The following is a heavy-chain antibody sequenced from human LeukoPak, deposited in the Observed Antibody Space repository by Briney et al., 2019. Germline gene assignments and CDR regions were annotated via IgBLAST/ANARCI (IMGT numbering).Heavy chain of an antibody. Sequence: SETLSLTCTVSGGSISSYYWSWIRQPPGKGLEGIGYIYTSGSTNYNPSLKSRVTISVDTSKNQFSLKLSSVTAADTAVYYCARHEHNGPVDYWGQGTLVTVSS. CDR2: IYTSGST. D-gene: IGHD1-1*01. CDR3: ARHEHNGPVDY. J-gene: IGHJ4*02. V-gene: IGHV4-4*09. CDR1: GGSISSYY.